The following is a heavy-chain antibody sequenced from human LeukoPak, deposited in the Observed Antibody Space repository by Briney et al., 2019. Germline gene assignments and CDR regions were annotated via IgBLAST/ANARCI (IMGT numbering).Heavy chain of an antibody. CDR2: IYYSGST. V-gene: IGHV4-39*01. D-gene: IGHD3-10*01. Sequence: SETLSLTCTVSGGSISSSSYYWGWIRQPTGKELEWIGSIYYSGSTYYNPSLKSRVTISVDTSKNQFSLKLSSVTAADTAVYYCGRQSDYYGSGTFGFDYWGQGTLVTVSS. CDR1: GGSISSSSYY. CDR3: GRQSDYYGSGTFGFDY. J-gene: IGHJ4*02.